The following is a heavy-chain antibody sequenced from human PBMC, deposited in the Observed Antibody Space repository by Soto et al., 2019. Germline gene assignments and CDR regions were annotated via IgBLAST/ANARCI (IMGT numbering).Heavy chain of an antibody. CDR3: ARQDYYDSSGYYQRYGMDV. D-gene: IGHD3-22*01. CDR2: INPNSGGT. Sequence: ASVKVSCKASGYTFTGYYMHWVRQAPGQGLEWMGWINPNSGGTNYAQKFQGRVTMTRDTSISTAYMGLGRLRSDDTAVYYCARQDYYDSSGYYQRYGMDVWGQGTTVTVSS. V-gene: IGHV1-2*02. J-gene: IGHJ6*02. CDR1: GYTFTGYY.